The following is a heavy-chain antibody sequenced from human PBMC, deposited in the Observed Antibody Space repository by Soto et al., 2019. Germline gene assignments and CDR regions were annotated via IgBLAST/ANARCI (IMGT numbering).Heavy chain of an antibody. J-gene: IGHJ6*03. CDR1: GFSLSTSGMC. Sequence: SGPTLVNPTQTLTLTCTFSGFSLSTSGMCVSWIRQPPGKALEWLARIDWDDDKYYSTSLKTRLTISKDTSKNQVVLTMTNMDPVDTATYYCARILSLWGSGSEINYYYYMDVWGKGTTVTVSS. CDR2: IDWDDDK. D-gene: IGHD3-10*01. V-gene: IGHV2-70*11. CDR3: ARILSLWGSGSEINYYYYMDV.